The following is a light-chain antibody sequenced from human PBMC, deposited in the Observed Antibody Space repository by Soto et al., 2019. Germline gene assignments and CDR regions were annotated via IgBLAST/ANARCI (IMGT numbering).Light chain of an antibody. CDR2: EVT. Sequence: QSVLLPPEVVSVCLGHPLTISCTGRSIDVGPYNYVSWYQQHPGKAPKLMISEVTNRPSGASDRFSGSKSGNTASLTISGLQAEDEADYYCRSFTSRFTFVVGTGTKV. CDR3: RSFTSRFTFV. J-gene: IGLJ1*01. V-gene: IGLV2-14*01. CDR1: SIDVGPYNY.